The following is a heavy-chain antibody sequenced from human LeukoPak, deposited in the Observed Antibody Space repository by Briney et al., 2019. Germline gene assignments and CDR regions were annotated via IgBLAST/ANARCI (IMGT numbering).Heavy chain of an antibody. V-gene: IGHV3-74*01. CDR2: VNGTGNST. CDR1: GFTFSSYW. J-gene: IGHJ4*02. Sequence: PGGSLTLSCAVYGFTFSSYWMHWVRHAPGKGLVWVSRVNGTGNSTDYAYSVKGRFTISRDNAKNTLYVQMNSLRADDTAVYYCSRDSASYYHDYWGQGALVTVSS. D-gene: IGHD3-10*01. CDR3: SRDSASYYHDY.